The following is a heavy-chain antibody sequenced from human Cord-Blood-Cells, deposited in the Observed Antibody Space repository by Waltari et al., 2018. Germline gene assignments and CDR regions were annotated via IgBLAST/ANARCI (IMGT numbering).Heavy chain of an antibody. J-gene: IGHJ3*02. CDR1: GGSFSGYY. D-gene: IGHD3-16*01. Sequence: QVQLQQWGAGLLKPSETLSLTCTVYGGSFSGYYWSWIRQPPGKGLEWIGEINHSGSTNYTPSLKSRVTISVDTSKNQFSLKLSSVTAADTAVYYCARLPEWGIVDAFDIWGQGTMVTVSS. CDR2: INHSGST. CDR3: ARLPEWGIVDAFDI. V-gene: IGHV4-34*01.